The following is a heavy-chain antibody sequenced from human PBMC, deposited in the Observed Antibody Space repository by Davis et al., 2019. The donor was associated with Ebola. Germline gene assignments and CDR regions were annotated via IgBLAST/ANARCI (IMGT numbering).Heavy chain of an antibody. J-gene: IGHJ6*04. V-gene: IGHV3-11*06. D-gene: IGHD5-24*01. Sequence: GRFTISRDNARNSLYLEMNSLRAEDTAVYYCAKGVHGHYFYYYGMDVWGTGTTVTVSS. CDR3: AKGVHGHYFYYYGMDV.